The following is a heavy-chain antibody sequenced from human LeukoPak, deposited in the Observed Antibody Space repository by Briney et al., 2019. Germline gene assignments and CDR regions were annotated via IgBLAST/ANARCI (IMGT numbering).Heavy chain of an antibody. CDR2: ISYDGSNK. CDR3: ARIAVAGVVGY. J-gene: IGHJ4*02. V-gene: IGHV3-30-3*01. CDR1: GFTFSSYA. D-gene: IGHD6-19*01. Sequence: GGSLKLSCAASGFTFSSYAMHWVRQAPGKGLEWVAVISYDGSNKYYADSVKGRFTISRDNSKNTLYLQMNSLRAEDTAVYYCARIAVAGVVGYWGQGTLVTVSS.